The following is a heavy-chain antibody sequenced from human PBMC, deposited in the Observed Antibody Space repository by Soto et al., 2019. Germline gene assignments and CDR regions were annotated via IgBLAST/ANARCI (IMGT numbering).Heavy chain of an antibody. D-gene: IGHD3-10*01. J-gene: IGHJ5*02. V-gene: IGHV1-46*01. CDR1: GYTFTSYY. CDR2: INPSGGST. Sequence: QVQLVQSGAEVKKPGASVKVSCKASGYTFTSYYMHWVRQAPGQGLEWMGIINPSGGSTSYAQKFQGRVTMTRDTSTSTVYKELSSLRSEDTAVYYCARELGEGGGWFDPWGQGTLVTVSS. CDR3: ARELGEGGGWFDP.